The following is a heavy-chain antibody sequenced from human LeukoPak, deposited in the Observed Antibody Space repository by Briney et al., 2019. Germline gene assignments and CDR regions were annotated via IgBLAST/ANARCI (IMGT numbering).Heavy chain of an antibody. D-gene: IGHD3/OR15-3a*01. CDR2: IKSDGSDT. V-gene: IGHV3-74*01. CDR1: GFTFSTYW. Sequence: GGSLRLSCAASGFTFSTYWMHGVRQAPGGGLGWVSRIKSDGSDTSYADSVKGRFTISRDNAKNTLYLQMNSLRAEDTAVYYCARGFWTGVEYWGQGALVTVSS. J-gene: IGHJ4*02. CDR3: ARGFWTGVEY.